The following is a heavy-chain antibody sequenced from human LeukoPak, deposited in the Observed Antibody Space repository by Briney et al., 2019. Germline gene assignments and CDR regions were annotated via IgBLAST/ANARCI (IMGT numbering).Heavy chain of an antibody. J-gene: IGHJ4*02. CDR3: ARESHSGSPYLDY. Sequence: SETLSLTCTVSGGSISSYYWSWIRQPPGKGLEWIGYIYYSGSTNYNPSLKSRVTISVDTSKNQFSLKLSSVTAADTAVYYCARESHSGSPYLDYWGQGTLVTVSS. CDR1: GGSISSYY. V-gene: IGHV4-59*01. D-gene: IGHD3-10*01. CDR2: IYYSGST.